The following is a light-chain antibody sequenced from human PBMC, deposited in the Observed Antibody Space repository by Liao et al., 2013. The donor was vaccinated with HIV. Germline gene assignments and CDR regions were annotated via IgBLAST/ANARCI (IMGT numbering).Light chain of an antibody. J-gene: IGLJ3*02. CDR1: KLGDKY. Sequence: SYELTQPPSVSVSPGQTASITCSGNKLGDKYACWYQQKPGQSPVLVIYQDSKRPSGIPERFSGSNSGNTATLTISGTQAMDEADYYCQAWASSTLDWVFGGGTKLTVL. V-gene: IGLV3-1*01. CDR2: QDS. CDR3: QAWASSTLDWV.